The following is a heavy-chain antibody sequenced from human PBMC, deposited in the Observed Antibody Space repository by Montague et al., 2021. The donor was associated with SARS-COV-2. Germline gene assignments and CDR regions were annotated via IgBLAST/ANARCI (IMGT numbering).Heavy chain of an antibody. D-gene: IGHD3-16*01. J-gene: IGHJ6*02. CDR2: IDSGGYN. CDR1: GGSINSVTYY. V-gene: IGHV4-61*02. Sequence: TLSLTCTVSGGSINSVTYYWSWIRQPAGKALEWIGRIDSGGYNNYNPSLKSRVTMSMDTSKNQFFLNMTSLTAADTAVYYCARMSMHYVDTSNSRRGGLDVWGQGTTVIVSS. CDR3: ARMSMHYVDTSNSRRGGLDV.